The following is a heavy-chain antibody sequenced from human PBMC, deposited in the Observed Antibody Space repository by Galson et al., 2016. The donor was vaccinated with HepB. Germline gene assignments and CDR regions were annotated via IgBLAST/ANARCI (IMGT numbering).Heavy chain of an antibody. D-gene: IGHD1-1*01. Sequence: SLRLSCAASGFTFSDYYMSWIRQAPGKGLEWVSYISSNGVAMHYADSVKGRFTISRDNAIKSVYLQMDSLRAEDTAVYYCAGISSWTWNAPFDTWGQGTLVTVSS. V-gene: IGHV3-11*01. CDR2: ISSNGVAM. CDR1: GFTFSDYY. CDR3: AGISSWTWNAPFDT. J-gene: IGHJ4*02.